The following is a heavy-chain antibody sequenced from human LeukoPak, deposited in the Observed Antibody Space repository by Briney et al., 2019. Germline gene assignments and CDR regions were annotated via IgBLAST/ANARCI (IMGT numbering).Heavy chain of an antibody. CDR1: GYTITSYY. CDR2: INPNNGGT. V-gene: IGHV1-2*02. CDR3: ARVHCTNVVCSYYFYGMDV. D-gene: IGHD2-8*01. J-gene: IGHJ6*02. Sequence: ASVTVSCKASGYTITSYYLNWMRQAPGQGLEWMGWINPNNGGTNYAQKFQGRVTMARDTSISTAYMELSRLTSDDTAIYYCARVHCTNVVCSYYFYGMDVWGQGTTVTVSS.